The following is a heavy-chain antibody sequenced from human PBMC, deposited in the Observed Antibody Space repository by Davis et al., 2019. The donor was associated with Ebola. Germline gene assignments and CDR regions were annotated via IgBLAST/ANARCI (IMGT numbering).Heavy chain of an antibody. D-gene: IGHD4-17*01. CDR3: ARVVYPTGMIDY. V-gene: IGHV1-69*13. Sequence: SVKVSCKASGGTFSSYAISWVRQAPGQGLEWMGGIIPIFGTANYAQKFQGRVTITADESTSTAYMELSSLRVEDTAVYYCARVVYPTGMIDYWGQGTLVTVSS. CDR1: GGTFSSYA. CDR2: IIPIFGTA. J-gene: IGHJ4*02.